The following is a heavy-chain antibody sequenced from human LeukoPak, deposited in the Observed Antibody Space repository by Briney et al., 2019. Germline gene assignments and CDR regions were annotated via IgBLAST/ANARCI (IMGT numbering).Heavy chain of an antibody. J-gene: IGHJ4*02. CDR3: ARDQHSSSWGASPNFDY. Sequence: GGSLRLSCAASGFTFSSYSMNWVRQAPGKGLEWVSSISSSSSYIYYADSVKGRFTISRDNAKNSLYLQMNSLRAEDTAVYYCARDQHSSSWGASPNFDYWGQGTLVTVSS. D-gene: IGHD6-13*01. V-gene: IGHV3-21*01. CDR2: ISSSSSYI. CDR1: GFTFSSYS.